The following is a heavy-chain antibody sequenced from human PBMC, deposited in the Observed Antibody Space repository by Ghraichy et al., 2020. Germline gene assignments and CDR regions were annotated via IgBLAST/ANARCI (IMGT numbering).Heavy chain of an antibody. CDR1: GFTFSSYA. CDR2: ISYDGSNK. CDR3: ARDSDTGPTSYGMDV. Sequence: GGSLRLSCAASGFTFSSYAMHWVRQAPGKGLEWVAVISYDGSNKYYADSVKGRFTISRDNSKNTLYLQMNSLRAEDTAVYYCARDSDTGPTSYGMDVWGQGTTVTVSS. V-gene: IGHV3-30*04. D-gene: IGHD1-26*01. J-gene: IGHJ6*02.